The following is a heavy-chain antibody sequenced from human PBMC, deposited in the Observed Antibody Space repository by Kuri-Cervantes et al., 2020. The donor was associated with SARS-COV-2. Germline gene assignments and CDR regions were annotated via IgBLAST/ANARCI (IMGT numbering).Heavy chain of an antibody. D-gene: IGHD1-1*01. V-gene: IGHV3-73*01. CDR2: IRSKANSYAT. Sequence: GESLKISCAASGFTFSNAWMNWVRQASGKGLEWVGRIRSKANSYATAYAASVKGRFTISRDDSKNTAYLQTNSLKTEDTAVYYCTRRVPNWNDEGSLGAFDIWGQGTMVTVSS. CDR3: TRRVPNWNDEGSLGAFDI. J-gene: IGHJ3*02. CDR1: GFTFSNAW.